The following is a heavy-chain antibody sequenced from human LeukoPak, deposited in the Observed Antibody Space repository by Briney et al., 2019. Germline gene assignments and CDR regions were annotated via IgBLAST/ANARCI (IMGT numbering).Heavy chain of an antibody. CDR1: GYTFTGYY. D-gene: IGHD2-2*01. Sequence: GASVKVSCKASGYTFTGYYMHWVRQAPGQGLEWMGWINPNSGGTNYAQKFQGRVTMTRDTSISTAYMELSRLRSDDTAVYYCAALTRYCSSTSCYWSPFDYWGQGTLVTVSS. CDR3: AALTRYCSSTSCYWSPFDY. J-gene: IGHJ4*02. V-gene: IGHV1-2*02. CDR2: INPNSGGT.